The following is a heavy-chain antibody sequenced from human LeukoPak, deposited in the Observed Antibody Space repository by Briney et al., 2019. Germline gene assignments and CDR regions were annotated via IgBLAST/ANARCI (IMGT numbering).Heavy chain of an antibody. CDR2: ISAYNGNT. V-gene: IGHV1-18*01. CDR1: GYTFTSYG. J-gene: IGHJ6*02. D-gene: IGHD2-2*01. CDR3: AREDIVVVPAAHGMDV. Sequence: VASVKVTCKASGYTFTSYGISWVRQAPGQGLEWMGWISAYNGNTNYAQKLQGRVTMTTDTSTSTAYMELRSLRSDDTAVYYCAREDIVVVPAAHGMDVWGQGTTVTVSS.